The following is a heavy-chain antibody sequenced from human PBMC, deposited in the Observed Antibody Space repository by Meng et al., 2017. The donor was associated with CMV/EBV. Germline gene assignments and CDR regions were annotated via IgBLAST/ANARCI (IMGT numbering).Heavy chain of an antibody. CDR2: IYYSGST. D-gene: IGHD1-26*01. Sequence: SETLSLTCTVSGGSISSYYWSWIRQPPGKGLEWIGYIYYSGSTNYNPPLKSRVTISVDTSKNQFSLKLSSVTAADTAVYYCAREFIVGSGFDYWGQGTLVTVSS. CDR1: GGSISSYY. V-gene: IGHV4-59*01. J-gene: IGHJ4*02. CDR3: AREFIVGSGFDY.